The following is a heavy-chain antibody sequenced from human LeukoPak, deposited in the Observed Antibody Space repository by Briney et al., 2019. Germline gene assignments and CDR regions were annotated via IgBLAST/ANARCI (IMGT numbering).Heavy chain of an antibody. CDR2: ISGSGGST. Sequence: GGSLRLSCAASGFTFSSYAMSWVRQAPGKGLEWVSAISGSGGSTYYADSVKGRFTISRANSKNTLYLQMNSLRAEDTAVYYCAKDRYYYDSSGLGETDYWGQGTLVTVSS. J-gene: IGHJ4*02. CDR3: AKDRYYYDSSGLGETDY. CDR1: GFTFSSYA. D-gene: IGHD3-22*01. V-gene: IGHV3-23*01.